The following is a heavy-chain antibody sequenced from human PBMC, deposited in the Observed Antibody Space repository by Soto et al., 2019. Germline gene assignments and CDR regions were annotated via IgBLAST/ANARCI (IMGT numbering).Heavy chain of an antibody. Sequence: QVQLVQSGGEVKKPGASVKVSCKASGYTFTIYGINWVRQAPGQGLEWMGWISPDNGNTNYAQKLQGRVTMTTDTSTSTAYMERRSLRSDDTAVYYCARAVGYGGYAGMEVWGKGTTVTVSS. V-gene: IGHV1-18*01. J-gene: IGHJ6*04. D-gene: IGHD5-12*01. CDR2: ISPDNGNT. CDR1: GYTFTIYG. CDR3: ARAVGYGGYAGMEV.